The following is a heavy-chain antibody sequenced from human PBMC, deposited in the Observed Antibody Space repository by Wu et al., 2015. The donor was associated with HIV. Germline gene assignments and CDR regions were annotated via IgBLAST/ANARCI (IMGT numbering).Heavy chain of an antibody. V-gene: IGHV1-2*06. CDR1: GYNFRGYY. D-gene: IGHD2-15*01. Sequence: QVQLVQSGAEVKKPGASLKVSCKASGYNFRGYYIHWVRQAPGQGLEWMGRINPNDGGTHYTQKFQGRVTMTRDTSISTAFMELNRLKSDDTAVYYCARDGPWGSGGSCYCAFDIWGQGTMVTVSS. J-gene: IGHJ3*02. CDR2: INPNDGGT. CDR3: ARDGPWGSGGSCYCAFDI.